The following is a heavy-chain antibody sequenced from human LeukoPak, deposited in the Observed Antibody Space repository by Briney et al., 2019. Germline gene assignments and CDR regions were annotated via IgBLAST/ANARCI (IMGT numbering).Heavy chain of an antibody. CDR3: ARETLQRLPWFGEGNYMDV. D-gene: IGHD3-10*01. CDR1: GYTFTSYG. J-gene: IGHJ6*03. V-gene: IGHV1-18*01. CDR2: ISAYNGST. Sequence: ASVKVSCKASGYTFTSYGISWVRQAPGQGLEWMGWISAYNGSTNYAQKLQGRVTMTTDTSTSTAYMELRSLRSDDTAVYYCARETLQRLPWFGEGNYMDVWGKGTTVTVSS.